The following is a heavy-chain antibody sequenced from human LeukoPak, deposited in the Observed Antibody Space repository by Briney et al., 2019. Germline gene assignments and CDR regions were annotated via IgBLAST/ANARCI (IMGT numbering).Heavy chain of an antibody. D-gene: IGHD5/OR15-5a*01. CDR2: ISPYNGHT. J-gene: IGHJ4*02. CDR3: ARGGEVDLMSTISPFDS. CDR1: GYTFTSYG. V-gene: IGHV1-18*01. Sequence: GASVKGSCKASGYTFTSYGITWVRQAPGQGLEWLAWISPYNGHTNYAQNLQGRVSLTTDTSTGTAYMNLRSLRSDDTAVYYCARGGEVDLMSTISPFDSWGQGTLVTVSS.